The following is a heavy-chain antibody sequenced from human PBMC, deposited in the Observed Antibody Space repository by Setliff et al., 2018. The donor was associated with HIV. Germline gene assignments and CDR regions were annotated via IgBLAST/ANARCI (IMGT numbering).Heavy chain of an antibody. Sequence: SVKVSCKASGYTFTSYGISWVRQAPGQGLEWMGWISAYNGNTNYAQKLQGRVTMTTDTSTSTAYMELRSLRSDDTAVYYCASRSYGSSDYYYYMDVWGKGTTVTVSS. D-gene: IGHD5-18*01. CDR2: ISAYNGNT. J-gene: IGHJ6*03. CDR1: GYTFTSYG. V-gene: IGHV1-18*01. CDR3: ASRSYGSSDYYYYMDV.